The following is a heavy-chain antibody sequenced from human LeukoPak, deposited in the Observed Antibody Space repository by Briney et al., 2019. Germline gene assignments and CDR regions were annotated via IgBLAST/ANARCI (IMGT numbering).Heavy chain of an antibody. CDR3: ARIFCSSGSSYSTGWFDP. Sequence: GGSLRLSCAASGFTFSSYCMSWVRQAPGKGLEWVSDIKWDGSKKCYVDSVKGRFTISRDNAKNSVYLQMNSLRAEDTALYYCARIFCSSGSSYSTGWFDPWDQGTLVTVSS. V-gene: IGHV3-7*03. D-gene: IGHD2-15*01. CDR2: IKWDGSKK. J-gene: IGHJ5*02. CDR1: GFTFSSYC.